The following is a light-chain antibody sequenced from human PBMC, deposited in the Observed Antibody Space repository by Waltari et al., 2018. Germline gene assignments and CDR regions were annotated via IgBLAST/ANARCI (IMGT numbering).Light chain of an antibody. J-gene: IGLJ3*02. V-gene: IGLV4-69*01. Sequence: QLVLTQSPSASASLGASVKLTCTLSSGNSSNVIAWLQEQPGKGPRYLMKVNSDGSHSKGDELPDRFSGSSSAAERYLTSSSLQSEDEADYYCQTGGHGTWVFGGGTKLTVL. CDR1: SGNSSNV. CDR2: VNSDGSH. CDR3: QTGGHGTWV.